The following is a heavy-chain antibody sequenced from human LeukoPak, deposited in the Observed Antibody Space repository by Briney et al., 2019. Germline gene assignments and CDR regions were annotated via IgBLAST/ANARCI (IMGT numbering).Heavy chain of an antibody. CDR1: GFTFGDYA. Sequence: GGSLRLSCTASGFTFGDYAMSWVRQAPGKGLEWVGFIRSKAYGGTTEYAASVKGRFTISRDGSKSIAYLQMNSLKTEDTAVYYCTRVVPAEEVFDYWGQGTLVTVSS. CDR3: TRVVPAEEVFDY. D-gene: IGHD2-2*01. CDR2: IRSKAYGGTT. V-gene: IGHV3-49*04. J-gene: IGHJ4*02.